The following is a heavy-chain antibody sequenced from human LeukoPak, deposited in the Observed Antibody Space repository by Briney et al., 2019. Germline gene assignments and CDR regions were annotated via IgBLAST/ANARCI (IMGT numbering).Heavy chain of an antibody. D-gene: IGHD6-13*01. CDR3: VKEGSTRYDALDI. Sequence: ETLSLTCTVSGGSISSSSYYWGWIRQPPGQGLEWVSSISDSGGNTYYADSVKGRFTISRDNSKNTLYLQMNSLRAEDTAFYYCVKEGSTRYDALDIWGQGTIVTISS. CDR2: ISDSGGNT. J-gene: IGHJ3*02. CDR1: GGSISSSSYY. V-gene: IGHV3-23*01.